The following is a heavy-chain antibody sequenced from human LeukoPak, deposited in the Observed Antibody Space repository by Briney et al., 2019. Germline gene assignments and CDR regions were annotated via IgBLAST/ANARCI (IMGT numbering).Heavy chain of an antibody. D-gene: IGHD6-19*01. CDR2: ISSSSSYI. V-gene: IGHV3-21*01. J-gene: IGHJ5*02. CDR3: ARAIAVAGIDWFDP. CDR1: GFTFSSYS. Sequence: PGGSLRLSCAASGFTFSSYSMNWVRQAPGKGLEWVSYISSSSSYIYYADSVKGRFTISRDNAKNSIYLQMNSLRAEDTAVYDCARAIAVAGIDWFDPWGQGTLVTVSS.